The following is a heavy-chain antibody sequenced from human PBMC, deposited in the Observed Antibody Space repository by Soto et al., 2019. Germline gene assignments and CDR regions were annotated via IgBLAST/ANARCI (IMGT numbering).Heavy chain of an antibody. CDR1: GGTFSSYA. D-gene: IGHD3-3*01. Sequence: GASVKVSCKASGGTFSSYAISWVRQAPGQGLEWMGGIIPIFGTANYAQKFQGRVTITADESTSTAYMELSSLRSEDTAVYYCARENFWSGNSPIYYYYYGMDVWGQGTTVTVSS. CDR2: IIPIFGTA. CDR3: ARENFWSGNSPIYYYYYGMDV. J-gene: IGHJ6*02. V-gene: IGHV1-69*13.